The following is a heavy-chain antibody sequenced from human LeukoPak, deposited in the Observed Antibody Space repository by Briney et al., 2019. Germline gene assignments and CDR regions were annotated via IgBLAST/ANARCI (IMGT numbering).Heavy chain of an antibody. J-gene: IGHJ6*02. D-gene: IGHD5-24*01. CDR2: TFYRSKWYN. CDR1: GDSVSSNSAA. V-gene: IGHV6-1*01. Sequence: SQTLSLTCAISGDSVSSNSAAWNWIRQSPSRGLEWLGRTFYRSKWYNDYAVSVKSRITINPDTSKNRFSLQLNSVTPEDTAVYYCAREQIEMATIMGYYYGMDVWGQGTTVTVSS. CDR3: AREQIEMATIMGYYYGMDV.